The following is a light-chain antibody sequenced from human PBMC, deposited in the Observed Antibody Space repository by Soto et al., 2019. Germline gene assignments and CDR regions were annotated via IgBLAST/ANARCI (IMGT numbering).Light chain of an antibody. J-gene: IGKJ2*01. CDR1: QSLTSSY. CDR2: GAS. CDR3: QQNKSSPPSYT. Sequence: EIVLTQSPGTLSLSPGERATLSCRASQSLTSSYLAWYQQKPGQAPRLLIYGASSRATGIPDRFSGSGSGTDFPPPIRLLEPEVFAVYYCQQNKSSPPSYTFGRGTKLEIK. V-gene: IGKV3-20*01.